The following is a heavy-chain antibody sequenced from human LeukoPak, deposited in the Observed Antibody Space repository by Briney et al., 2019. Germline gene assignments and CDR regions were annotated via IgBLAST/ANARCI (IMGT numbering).Heavy chain of an antibody. CDR2: INHSGST. D-gene: IGHD6-19*01. CDR3: ARAYSSGWYYFDY. J-gene: IGHJ4*02. CDR1: GGSFSGYY. V-gene: IGHV4-34*01. Sequence: KPSETLSLTCAVYGGSFSGYYWSWIRQPPGKGLEWIGEINHSGSTNYNPSLKSRVTMSVDTSKNQFSLKLSSVTAADTAVYYCARAYSSGWYYFDYWGQGTLVTVSS.